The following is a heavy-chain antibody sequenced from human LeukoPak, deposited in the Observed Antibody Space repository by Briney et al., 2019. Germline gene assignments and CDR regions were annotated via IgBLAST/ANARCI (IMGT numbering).Heavy chain of an antibody. Sequence: PSETLSLTCTVSGGSLSTYYWSWIRQPPGKGLEWIGYIHNSGCTHYTFSLKNRGTMSLDTSTNQFPLTLTSVTAADTAVYYCARTDYSNTNWFDPWGQGTLVTVSS. CDR2: IHNSGCT. V-gene: IGHV4-59*12. D-gene: IGHD4-11*01. J-gene: IGHJ5*02. CDR1: GGSLSTYY. CDR3: ARTDYSNTNWFDP.